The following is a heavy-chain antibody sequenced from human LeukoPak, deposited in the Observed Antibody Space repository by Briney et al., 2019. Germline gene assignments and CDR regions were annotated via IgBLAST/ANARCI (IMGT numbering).Heavy chain of an antibody. CDR3: ARGPGAFDI. D-gene: IGHD7-27*01. CDR1: GFTFSDYH. Sequence: PGGSLRLSCAASGFTFSDYHMNWIRQTPGKGLEWASYISRGGSTRYYADSVNGRFTISRDNGKNSLYLQMNSLRAEDTAVYYCARGPGAFDIWGQGTMVTVSS. V-gene: IGHV3-11*01. CDR2: ISRGGSTR. J-gene: IGHJ3*02.